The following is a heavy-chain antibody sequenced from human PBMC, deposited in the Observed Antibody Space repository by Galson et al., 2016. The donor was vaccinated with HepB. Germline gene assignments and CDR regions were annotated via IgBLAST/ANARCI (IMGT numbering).Heavy chain of an antibody. CDR3: AKGRGYGEHVFDH. V-gene: IGHV3-23*01. CDR2: FTGSGGST. Sequence: SLRLSCAASGFTFGSNAMSWVRQAPGKGLEWVSGFTGSGGSTYYADSVKGRFSTARDNSRNTLFLQMNSLRAEDTAVYYCAKGRGYGEHVFDHWGQGTLVTVSS. D-gene: IGHD4-17*01. CDR1: GFTFGSNA. J-gene: IGHJ4*02.